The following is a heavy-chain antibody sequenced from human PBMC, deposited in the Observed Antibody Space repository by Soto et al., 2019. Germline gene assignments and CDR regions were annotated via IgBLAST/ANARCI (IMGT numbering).Heavy chain of an antibody. V-gene: IGHV4-59*08. CDR1: GGFITNDY. CDR2: VYHTGST. D-gene: IGHD3-9*01. Sequence: PSETLSLTCAVFGGFITNDYWSWIRQPPGKGLEWIGYVYHTGSTNYKPSLKSRVTISVDKSKNQFSLKLTPVTAADTAVYYCARHPIRYYDVLTGQIVYPEFNWVDPWGHGILVTVSS. CDR3: ARHPIRYYDVLTGQIVYPEFNWVDP. J-gene: IGHJ5*02.